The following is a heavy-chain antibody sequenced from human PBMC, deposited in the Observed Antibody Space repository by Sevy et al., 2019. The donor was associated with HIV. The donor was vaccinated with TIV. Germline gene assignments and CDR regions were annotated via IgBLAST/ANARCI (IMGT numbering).Heavy chain of an antibody. Sequence: GGSLRLSCAASGFTFSSYRMTWVRQAPGKGLEWVSCLSSKSDFINYADSVKGRFTISRDNAKNLLYLQMDSLRAEDTAVYYCARAVMEMSTWRSDYWGQGTLVTVSS. CDR2: LSSKSDFI. CDR3: ARAVMEMSTWRSDY. V-gene: IGHV3-21*01. J-gene: IGHJ4*02. CDR1: GFTFSSYR. D-gene: IGHD3-16*01.